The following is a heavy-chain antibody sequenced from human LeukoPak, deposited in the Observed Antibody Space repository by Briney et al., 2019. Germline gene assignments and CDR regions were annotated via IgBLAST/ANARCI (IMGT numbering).Heavy chain of an antibody. CDR1: GGSISSSSYY. V-gene: IGHV4-39*07. CDR3: ARTLSAYYDYVWGSYRADAFDI. Sequence: SETLSLTCTVSGGSISSSSYYWGWIRQPPGKGLEWIGSIYYSGSTYYNPSLKSRVTISVDTSKNQFSLKLSSVTAADTAVYYCARTLSAYYDYVWGSYRADAFDIWGQGTMVTVSS. J-gene: IGHJ3*02. CDR2: IYYSGST. D-gene: IGHD3-16*02.